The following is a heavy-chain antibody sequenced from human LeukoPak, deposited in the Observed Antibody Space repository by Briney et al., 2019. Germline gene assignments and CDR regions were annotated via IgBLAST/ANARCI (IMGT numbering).Heavy chain of an antibody. Sequence: SETLSLTCTVSGGSISTTGYYWAWIRQPPGKGLQWIASIYYSGSTYYNSSLKSRVTISVDTSKNQFSLKLSSMTAADTAVYYCARRVPHSDFFDAWGQGTLVTVSS. V-gene: IGHV4-39*01. CDR1: GGSISTTGYY. D-gene: IGHD2-15*01. CDR2: IYYSGST. J-gene: IGHJ5*02. CDR3: ARRVPHSDFFDA.